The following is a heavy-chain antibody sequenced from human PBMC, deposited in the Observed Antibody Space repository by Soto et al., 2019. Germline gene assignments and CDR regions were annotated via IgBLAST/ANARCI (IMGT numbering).Heavy chain of an antibody. J-gene: IGHJ4*02. Sequence: QVELAESGGGAVQPGRSLRLSCAASGFIFYSHGMHWVRQAPGKGLEWVAVIWNDGINKYYADSVKGRFTISRDNSNNTVFLHMSSLRPDDTALYYCARGGGYNFGSPKFDYWGQGAQVTVSS. V-gene: IGHV3-33*01. CDR1: GFIFYSHG. D-gene: IGHD5-12*01. CDR3: ARGGGYNFGSPKFDY. CDR2: IWNDGINK.